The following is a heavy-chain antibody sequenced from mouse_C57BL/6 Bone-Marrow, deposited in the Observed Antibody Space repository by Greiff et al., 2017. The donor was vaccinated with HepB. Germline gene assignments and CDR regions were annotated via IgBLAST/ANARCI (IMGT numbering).Heavy chain of an antibody. V-gene: IGHV1-81*01. D-gene: IGHD2-1*01. CDR3: ARGGYYGNYRAMDY. Sequence: VQRVESGAELARPGASVKLSCKASGYTFTSYGISWVKQRTGQGLEWIGEIYPRSGNTYYNEKFKGKATLTADKSSSTAYMELRSLTSEDSAVYFCARGGYYGNYRAMDYWGQGTSVTVSS. CDR1: GYTFTSYG. CDR2: IYPRSGNT. J-gene: IGHJ4*01.